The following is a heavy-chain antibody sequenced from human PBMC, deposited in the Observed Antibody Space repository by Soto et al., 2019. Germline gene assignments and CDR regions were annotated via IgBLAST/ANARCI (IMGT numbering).Heavy chain of an antibody. D-gene: IGHD2-21*02. CDR2: ISSSSSYT. Sequence: QVQLVESGGGLVKPGGSLKLSCAASGFTFSDYYMSWIRQAPGKGLEWVSYISSSSSYTNYADSVKGRFTISRDNAKNSRYLQMNSPSAENTAVYYCARLGAYCGGNCSLDYWGQETLVTVSS. J-gene: IGHJ4*02. CDR3: ARLGAYCGGNCSLDY. V-gene: IGHV3-11*06. CDR1: GFTFSDYY.